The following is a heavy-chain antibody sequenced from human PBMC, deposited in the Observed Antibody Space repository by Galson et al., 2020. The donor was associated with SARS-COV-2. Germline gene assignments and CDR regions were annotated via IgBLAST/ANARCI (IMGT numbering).Heavy chain of an antibody. D-gene: IGHD3-10*01. CDR1: GFTFSSHV. J-gene: IGHJ4*02. CDR2: ISGSGDGT. Sequence: GGSLRLSCAASGFTFSSHVMSWVRQAPGKGLEWVSSISGSGDGTYYADSVKGRFTISRDNSKSTLYLQLNGLRAEDTAIYYCVTRRYISGNYGCPNDCWGQGTLVTVSS. CDR3: VTRRYISGNYGCPNDC. V-gene: IGHV3-23*01.